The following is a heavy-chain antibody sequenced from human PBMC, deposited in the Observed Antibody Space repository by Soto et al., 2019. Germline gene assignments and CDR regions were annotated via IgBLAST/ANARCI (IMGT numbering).Heavy chain of an antibody. V-gene: IGHV1-46*01. CDR3: ARGGSSSHNNYYYYGMDV. J-gene: IGHJ6*02. CDR1: GYTFTIYY. D-gene: IGHD6-6*01. Sequence: ASVKVSCTASGYTFTIYYMHWVRQAPGQGLEWMGIINPSGGSTSYAQKFQGRVIMTRDTSTSTVYMELSSLRSEDTAVYYCARGGSSSHNNYYYYGMDVWGQGTTVTVSS. CDR2: INPSGGST.